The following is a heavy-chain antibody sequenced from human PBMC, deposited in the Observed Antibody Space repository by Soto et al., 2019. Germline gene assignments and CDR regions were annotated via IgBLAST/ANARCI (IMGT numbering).Heavy chain of an antibody. CDR2: LYDLDGT. D-gene: IGHD1-1*01. CDR3: ATWHLQEHAYRI. J-gene: IGHJ3*02. CDR1: GFTISGKKY. V-gene: IGHV3-53*01. Sequence: GGSLRLSCAAFGFTISGKKYVAWVRQAPGKGLEWVSALYDLDGTYYADSVKGRFTTSSDSSRTTVYLQMNSLRPDDTAVYSCATWHLQEHAYRISGPATMLTVS.